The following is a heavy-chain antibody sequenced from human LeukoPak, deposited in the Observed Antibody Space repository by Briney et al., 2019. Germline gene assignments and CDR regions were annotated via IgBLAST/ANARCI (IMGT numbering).Heavy chain of an antibody. CDR3: ARRMIVVVIPFDY. D-gene: IGHD3-22*01. CDR2: INHSGST. J-gene: IGHJ4*02. CDR1: GESLSNYY. Sequence: PSETLSLTCAVYGESLSNYYWSWIRQPPGKGLEWIGEINHSGSTNYNPSLKSRVTISVDTSKNQFSLKLSSVTAADTAVYYCARRMIVVVIPFDYWGQGTLVTVSS. V-gene: IGHV4-34*01.